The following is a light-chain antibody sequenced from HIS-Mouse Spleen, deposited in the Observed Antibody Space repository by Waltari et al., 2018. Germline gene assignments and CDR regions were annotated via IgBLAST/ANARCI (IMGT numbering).Light chain of an antibody. J-gene: IGLJ2*01. CDR3: SSYTSSSTVV. Sequence: QSALTQPASVSGSPGQSITISCTATSSDVGGYTSVPWYQQHPGKAPKLMIYEVSNRPSGVSNRFSGSKSGNTASLTISGLQAEDEADYYCSSYTSSSTVVFGGGTKLTVL. V-gene: IGLV2-14*01. CDR2: EVS. CDR1: SSDVGGYTS.